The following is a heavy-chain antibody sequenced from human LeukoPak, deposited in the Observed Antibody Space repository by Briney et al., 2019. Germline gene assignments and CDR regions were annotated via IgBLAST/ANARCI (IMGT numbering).Heavy chain of an antibody. D-gene: IGHD6-13*01. Sequence: GGSLRLSCAASGFTFSSYWMSWVRQAPGKGLEWVANIKQDGSEKYYVDSVKGRFTISRDNAKNSLYLQMNSLRAEDTAVYYCARSTQQLDLDEYFQHWGQGTLVTVSS. CDR3: ARSTQQLDLDEYFQH. J-gene: IGHJ1*01. V-gene: IGHV3-7*01. CDR2: IKQDGSEK. CDR1: GFTFSSYW.